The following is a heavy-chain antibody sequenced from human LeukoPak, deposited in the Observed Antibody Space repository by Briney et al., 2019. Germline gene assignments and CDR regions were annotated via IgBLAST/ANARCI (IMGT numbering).Heavy chain of an antibody. J-gene: IGHJ4*02. CDR2: IKQDGNEK. V-gene: IGHV3-7*05. Sequence: PGGSLRLSCAASGFTFSSWWMSWVRQAPGKGLEWVANIKQDGNEKYYVDSVKGRFTISRDNAENSLYLQINSLRVEDTAVYFCARWRTSNWSEFDYWGQGTLVTVSS. CDR1: GFTFSSWW. CDR3: ARWRTSNWSEFDY. D-gene: IGHD6-13*01.